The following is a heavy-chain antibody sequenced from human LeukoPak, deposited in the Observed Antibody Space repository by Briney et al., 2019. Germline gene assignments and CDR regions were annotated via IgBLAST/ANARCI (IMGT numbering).Heavy chain of an antibody. CDR1: GGSFSGYY. Sequence: SETLSLTCAVYGGSFSGYYWSWIRQPPGQGLEWIGEINHSGSTNYNPSLKSRVTISVDTSKNQFSLKLSSVTAADTAVYYCARRKGIAAAGRTRYFDLWGRGTLVTVSS. D-gene: IGHD6-13*01. CDR3: ARRKGIAAAGRTRYFDL. J-gene: IGHJ2*01. CDR2: INHSGST. V-gene: IGHV4-34*01.